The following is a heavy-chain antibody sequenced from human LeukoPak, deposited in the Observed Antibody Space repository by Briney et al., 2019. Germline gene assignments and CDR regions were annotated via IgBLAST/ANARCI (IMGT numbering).Heavy chain of an antibody. D-gene: IGHD3-9*01. CDR1: GYTFTGYY. J-gene: IGHJ6*02. CDR3: AREGVLRYFERLYGMDV. V-gene: IGHV1-2*02. Sequence: GASVKVSCKASGYTFTGYYMHWVRQAPGQGLEWMGWINPNSGGTNYAQKFQGRVTMTRDTSISTAYMELSRLRSDDTAVYYCAREGVLRYFERLYGMDVWGQGTTVTVSS. CDR2: INPNSGGT.